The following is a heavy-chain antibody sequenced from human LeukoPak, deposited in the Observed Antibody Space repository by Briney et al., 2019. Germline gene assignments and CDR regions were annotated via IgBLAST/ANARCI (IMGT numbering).Heavy chain of an antibody. CDR3: ARSGPYGSGSYYTTRRGFGWFDP. J-gene: IGHJ5*02. D-gene: IGHD3-10*01. CDR2: INHSGST. Sequence: SETLSLTCAVYGGSFSGYYWSWIRQPPGKGLEWIGEINHSGSTNYNPSLKSRVTISVDTSKNQFSLKLSSVTAADTAVYYCARSGPYGSGSYYTTRRGFGWFDPWGQGTLVTVSS. V-gene: IGHV4-34*01. CDR1: GGSFSGYY.